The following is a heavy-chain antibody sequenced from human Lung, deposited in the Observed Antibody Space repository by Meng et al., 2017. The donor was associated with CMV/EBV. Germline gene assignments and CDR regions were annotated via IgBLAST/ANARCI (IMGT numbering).Heavy chain of an antibody. CDR2: ISSSSSYI. CDR1: GFTFSSYS. CDR3: ARDLSIVPAAISYYYGMDV. Sequence: SCAASGFTFSSYSMNWVRQAPGKGLEWVSSISSSSSYIYYADAVKGRFTISRDNAKNSLYLQMNSLRAEDTAVYYCARDLSIVPAAISYYYGMDVXGQGTTVTVSS. J-gene: IGHJ6*02. V-gene: IGHV3-21*01. D-gene: IGHD2-2*02.